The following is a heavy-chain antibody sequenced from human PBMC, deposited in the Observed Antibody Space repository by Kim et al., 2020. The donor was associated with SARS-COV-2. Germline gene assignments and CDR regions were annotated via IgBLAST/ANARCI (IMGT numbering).Heavy chain of an antibody. J-gene: IGHJ4*02. CDR3: ARDSGEMATTSYYFDY. CDR1: GGSISSYY. V-gene: IGHV4-59*13. CDR2: IYYSGST. D-gene: IGHD5-12*01. Sequence: SETLSLTCTVSGGSISSYYWSWIRQPPGKGLEWIGYIYYSGSTNYNPSLKSRVTISVDTSKNQFSLKLSSVTAADTAVYYCARDSGEMATTSYYFDYWGQGTLVTVSS.